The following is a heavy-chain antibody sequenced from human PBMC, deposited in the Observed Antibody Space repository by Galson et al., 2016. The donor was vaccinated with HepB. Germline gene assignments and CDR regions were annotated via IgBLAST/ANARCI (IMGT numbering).Heavy chain of an antibody. D-gene: IGHD3-16*01. V-gene: IGHV4-31*03. CDR2: IYYSGNT. CDR1: GVSIKSGGYY. J-gene: IGHJ4*02. Sequence: TLSLTCTVSGVSIKSGGYYWSWIRQHPGKGLEWIGFIYYSGNTYYNPSLKSRVTISVDTSKNQFSLKLISVTAAATAVYFCARVAVWGSYGNDYFDYWGQGTLVTVSS. CDR3: ARVAVWGSYGNDYFDY.